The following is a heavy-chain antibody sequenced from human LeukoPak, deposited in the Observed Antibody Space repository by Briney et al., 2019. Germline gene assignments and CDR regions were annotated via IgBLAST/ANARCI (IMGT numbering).Heavy chain of an antibody. V-gene: IGHV3-20*04. CDR3: ARHPYFYYLDV. CDR1: GFDFDDYG. CDR2: INWNGGGT. Sequence: PGGSLRLSCAASGFDFDDYGMSWVRQAPGKGLEWVSGINWNGGGTGYVDSVKGRFTISRDNAKNSLYLQMDSLRAEDTALYYCARHPYFYYLDVWGKGTTVTVSS. J-gene: IGHJ6*03.